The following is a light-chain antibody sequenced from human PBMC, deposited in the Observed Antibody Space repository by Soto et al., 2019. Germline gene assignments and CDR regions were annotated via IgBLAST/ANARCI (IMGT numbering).Light chain of an antibody. Sequence: QSVLTQPASVSGSPGQSITISCTGTSSDVGGYHLVSWYQHHPGKAPKLMIYEVSQRPSGVSDRFSASKSGNTASLTISGLQAEDEADYYCCSYAGSNWGYVFGTGTKVTVL. CDR3: CSYAGSNWGYV. CDR1: SSDVGGYHL. CDR2: EVS. J-gene: IGLJ1*01. V-gene: IGLV2-23*02.